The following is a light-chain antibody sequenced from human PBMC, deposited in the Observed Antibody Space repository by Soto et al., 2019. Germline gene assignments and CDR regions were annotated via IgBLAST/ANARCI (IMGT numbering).Light chain of an antibody. CDR3: QHYMSSVT. CDR1: QSVDTTF. Sequence: IVLTQSPGSLSLSPGQRATLSCRASQSVDTTFFAWYQKKPGQAPRLLIYGASKRATGIPDRFSGSGSGKDFTLIISRLEPEDFAVYYCQHYMSSVTFGQGTKVEIK. CDR2: GAS. V-gene: IGKV3-20*01. J-gene: IGKJ1*01.